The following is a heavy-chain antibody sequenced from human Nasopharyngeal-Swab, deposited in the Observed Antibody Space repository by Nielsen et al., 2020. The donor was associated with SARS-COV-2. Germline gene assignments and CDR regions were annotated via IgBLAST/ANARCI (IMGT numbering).Heavy chain of an antibody. V-gene: IGHV4-31*03. CDR2: IYYSGST. CDR3: ARTPLTIFGVGDAFDI. J-gene: IGHJ3*02. Sequence: LRLSCTVSGGSISSGGYYWSWIRQHPGKGLEWIGYIYYSGSTYYNPSLKSRVTISVDTSKNQFSLKLSSVTAADTAVYYCARTPLTIFGVGDAFDIWGQGTMVTVSS. CDR1: GGSISSGGYY. D-gene: IGHD3-3*01.